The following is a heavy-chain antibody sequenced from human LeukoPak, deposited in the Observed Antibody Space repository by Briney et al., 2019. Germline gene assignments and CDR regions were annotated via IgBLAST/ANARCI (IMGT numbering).Heavy chain of an antibody. J-gene: IGHJ4*02. D-gene: IGHD3-3*01. Sequence: GGSLRLSCAASGFTFSRYAINWVRQAPGKGLECVSGMSGRGDRTYYADSVKGRFTISRDSSKSTQYLQMNSLRAEDTAVYLCAKEMAYDFWSGQFDYWGQGTLVTVSS. V-gene: IGHV3-23*01. CDR3: AKEMAYDFWSGQFDY. CDR2: MSGRGDRT. CDR1: GFTFSRYA.